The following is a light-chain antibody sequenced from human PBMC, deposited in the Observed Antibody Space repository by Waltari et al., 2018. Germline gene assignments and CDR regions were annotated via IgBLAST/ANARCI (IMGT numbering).Light chain of an antibody. CDR1: QTIRTTY. CDR3: QQYDISPLT. Sequence: EIVLTQSPGTLSLSPGEGATLPCRTSQTIRTTYLAWYQQKPGQAPTLRIYGTFSRATGIPDRFTGSGSGTDFSLTISSLEPEDFATYYCQQYDISPLTFGGGTKVEIK. CDR2: GTF. V-gene: IGKV3-20*01. J-gene: IGKJ4*01.